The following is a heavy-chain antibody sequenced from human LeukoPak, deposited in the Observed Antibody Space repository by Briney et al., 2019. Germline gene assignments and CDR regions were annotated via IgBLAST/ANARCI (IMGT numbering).Heavy chain of an antibody. CDR1: GFTFSGYW. D-gene: IGHD4/OR15-4a*01. CDR3: ARESNSNANYIRDY. CDR2: IKRDGSEE. V-gene: IGHV3-7*01. Sequence: GGSLRLSCAASGFTFSGYWMSWVHQAPGKGLEWLANIKRDGSEEYYVDSVKGRFTISRDNAKNTLYLQMNSLGAEDTAVYYCARESNSNANYIRDYWGQGTLVTVSS. J-gene: IGHJ4*02.